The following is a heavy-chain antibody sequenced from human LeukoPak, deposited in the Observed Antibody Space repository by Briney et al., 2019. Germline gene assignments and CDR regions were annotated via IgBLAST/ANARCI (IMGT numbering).Heavy chain of an antibody. CDR1: GGSVSSGAYS. D-gene: IGHD3-9*01. CDR2: INHSGKT. Sequence: SETLSLTCVVSGGSVSSGAYSWRWIRQPPGKGLEWIGNINHSGKTFYNPSLKSRLTISIDRSKNQFSLRLTSVTAADTAVYFCASLGTFYDVLTGYPSNYFDDWGQGTLVTVS. J-gene: IGHJ4*02. V-gene: IGHV4-30-2*01. CDR3: ASLGTFYDVLTGYPSNYFDD.